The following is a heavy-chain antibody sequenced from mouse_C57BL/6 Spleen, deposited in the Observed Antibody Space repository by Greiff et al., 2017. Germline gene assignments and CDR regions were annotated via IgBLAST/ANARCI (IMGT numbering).Heavy chain of an antibody. CDR3: ARGANYCGRVYWYFDV. CDR2: INPNNGGT. CDR1: GYTFTDYY. V-gene: IGHV1-26*01. J-gene: IGHJ1*01. Sequence: EVQLQQSGPELVKPGASVKISCKAPGYTFTDYYMNWVKQSHGKSLEWIGDINPNNGGTSYNQKFKGKATLTVDKSSSTAYMELRSLTSEDSAVYYCARGANYCGRVYWYFDVWGPGTTVTVSS. D-gene: IGHD1-1*01.